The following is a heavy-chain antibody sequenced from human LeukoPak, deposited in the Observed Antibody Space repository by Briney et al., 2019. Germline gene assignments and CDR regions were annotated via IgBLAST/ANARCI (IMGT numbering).Heavy chain of an antibody. CDR3: ATGTSLHY. Sequence: PGGSLRLSCAASGFTFSSYWMHWVRQAPGKGLVWVSRIISDGRSTTYADSVKGRFTISRDNAKNTLHLQMNSLRAEDTAVYYCATGTSLHYWGQGTLVTVSS. CDR1: GFTFSSYW. V-gene: IGHV3-74*01. J-gene: IGHJ4*02. CDR2: IISDGRST.